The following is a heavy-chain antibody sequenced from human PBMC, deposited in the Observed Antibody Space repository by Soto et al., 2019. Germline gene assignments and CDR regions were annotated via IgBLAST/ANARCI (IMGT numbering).Heavy chain of an antibody. Sequence: QVHLQESGPGLVKPSETLSLTCTVSGGSISSDYWTWIRQPPGERLEWIGYIYYNGNTNYNSSLKSRVTISIDTSKNQFSLKLNSVTAADTAVYFCARVAYSSGFTFDYWGRGTLVTVSS. CDR3: ARVAYSSGFTFDY. CDR1: GGSISSDY. J-gene: IGHJ4*02. V-gene: IGHV4-59*01. D-gene: IGHD5-18*01. CDR2: IYYNGNT.